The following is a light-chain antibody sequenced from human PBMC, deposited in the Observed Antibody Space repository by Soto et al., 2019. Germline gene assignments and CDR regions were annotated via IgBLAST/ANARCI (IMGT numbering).Light chain of an antibody. J-gene: IGLJ2*01. V-gene: IGLV2-14*01. CDR2: EVT. CDR1: SGDIGGYNY. Sequence: QSALTQPASVSGSPGQSITISCTGTSGDIGGYNYVSWYQQHPGEAPKLLISEVTNRPSGVSNRFSGSKSGNTASLTISGLQAEDEADYYCSSYTTNITPVVFGGGTQLTVL. CDR3: SSYTTNITPVV.